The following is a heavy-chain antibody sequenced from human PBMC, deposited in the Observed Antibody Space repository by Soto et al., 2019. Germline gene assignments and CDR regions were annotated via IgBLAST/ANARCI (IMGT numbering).Heavy chain of an antibody. CDR2: IYHSGST. V-gene: IGHV4-4*02. CDR1: GGSISSSNC. CDR3: ARVAVAVTRVDD. D-gene: IGHD6-19*01. Sequence: QVQLQESGPGLVKPSGTLSLTCAVSGGSISSSNCWSWVSQPPGKGLEWLGEIYHSGSTNYNPSLTSRVTSSVDRSKNQSSLKLSSVTAAETAVYYSARVAVAVTRVDDWGQGTLVTVSS. J-gene: IGHJ4*02.